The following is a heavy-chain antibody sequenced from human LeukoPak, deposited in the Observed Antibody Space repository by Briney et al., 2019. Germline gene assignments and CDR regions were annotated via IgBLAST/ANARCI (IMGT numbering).Heavy chain of an antibody. Sequence: ASVKVSCKASGGTFSSYAISWVRQAPGQGLEWMGRIIPIFGTANYAQKFQGRVTITTDESTSTAYMELSSLRSEDTAVYYCARAMGIAVADDAFDIWGQGTMVTVPS. CDR3: ARAMGIAVADDAFDI. V-gene: IGHV1-69*05. J-gene: IGHJ3*02. CDR2: IIPIFGTA. D-gene: IGHD6-19*01. CDR1: GGTFSSYA.